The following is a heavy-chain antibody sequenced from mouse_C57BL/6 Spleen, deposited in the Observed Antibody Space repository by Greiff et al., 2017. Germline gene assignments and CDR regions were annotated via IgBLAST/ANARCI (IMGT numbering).Heavy chain of an antibody. CDR1: GYTFTSSW. CDR2: TDPSDSYT. D-gene: IGHD2-5*01. V-gene: IGHV1-50*01. Sequence: VQLQQPGAELVKPGASVKLSCKASGYTFTSSWMQWVKQRPGQGLEWIGETDPSDSYTNYNQKFKGKATLTVDTSSSTAYMQLSSLTSEDSAVYYCARPSYSNYAWFAYWGQGTLVTVSA. J-gene: IGHJ3*01. CDR3: ARPSYSNYAWFAY.